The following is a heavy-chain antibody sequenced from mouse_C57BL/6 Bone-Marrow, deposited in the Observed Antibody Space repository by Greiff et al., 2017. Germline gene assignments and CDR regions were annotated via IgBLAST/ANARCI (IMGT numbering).Heavy chain of an antibody. J-gene: IGHJ3*01. CDR2: IYPRDGST. CDR3: AAYNYDVLLFAY. Sequence: QVQLQQSDAELVKPGASVKISCKASGYTFTDYTIHWMKQRPEQGLEWIGYIYPRDGSTKYNEKFKGKATLTADKSSSTVYMQLTSLTSEDSAVYFCAAYNYDVLLFAYWGQGTLLTVSA. CDR1: GYTFTDYT. V-gene: IGHV1-78*01. D-gene: IGHD2-12*01.